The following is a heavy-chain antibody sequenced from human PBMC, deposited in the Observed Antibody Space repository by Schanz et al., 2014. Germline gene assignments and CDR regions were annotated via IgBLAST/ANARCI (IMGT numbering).Heavy chain of an antibody. Sequence: VQLVESGGGLVKPGGSLRLSCATSGLTFTSAWMSWVRQAPGKGLEWLSYISDSGTYTNYADSVKSRFTISRDNAKSSLYLQMNSLRVEDTAVYYCAASSGWHPSTDYWGQGTLVTVSS. D-gene: IGHD6-19*01. V-gene: IGHV3-11*05. CDR2: ISDSGTYT. CDR1: GLTFTSAW. CDR3: AASSGWHPSTDY. J-gene: IGHJ4*02.